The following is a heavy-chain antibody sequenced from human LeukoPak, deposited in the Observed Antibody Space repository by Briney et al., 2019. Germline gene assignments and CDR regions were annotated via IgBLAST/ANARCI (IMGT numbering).Heavy chain of an antibody. J-gene: IGHJ4*02. CDR2: IRYDGSNK. CDR3: AKGVTILGVVIMGYFDY. V-gene: IGHV3-30*02. CDR1: GFTFSSYG. Sequence: SGGSLRLSCAASGFTFSSYGMHWVRQAPGKGLEWVAFIRYDGSNKYYADSVKGRFTISRDNSKNTLYLQMNSLRTEDTAMYYCAKGVTILGVVIMGYFDYWGQGTLVTVSS. D-gene: IGHD3-3*01.